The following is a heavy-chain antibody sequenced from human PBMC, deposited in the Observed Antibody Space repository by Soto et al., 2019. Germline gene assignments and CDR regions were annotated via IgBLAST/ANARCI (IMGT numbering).Heavy chain of an antibody. J-gene: IGHJ3*01. CDR2: VSYSGKT. Sequence: QVQLQESGPGLVKTSDTLSLTCTVSGGSITPYYWSWIRQPPGEGLEWIGYVSYSGKTGYNPSLKSRVSMSIDTSKNEFSLKSTSLTAADAATYYCARQQYTVVTAFDVWGQGTTVAVSS. CDR3: ARQQYTVVTAFDV. CDR1: GGSITPYY. V-gene: IGHV4-59*07. D-gene: IGHD2-15*01.